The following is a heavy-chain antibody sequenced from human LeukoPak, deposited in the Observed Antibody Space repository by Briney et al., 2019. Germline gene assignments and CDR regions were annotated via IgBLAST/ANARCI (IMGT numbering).Heavy chain of an antibody. J-gene: IGHJ4*02. Sequence: GGSLRLSCAASGFTFSSYPMSWVRRAPGKGLEWVSAISGSGGSTYYADSVKGRFTISRDNSKNTLYLQMNSLRAEDTAVYYCAKDSPTYYYDSSGYLFDYWGQGTLVTVSS. D-gene: IGHD3-22*01. CDR3: AKDSPTYYYDSSGYLFDY. V-gene: IGHV3-23*01. CDR1: GFTFSSYP. CDR2: ISGSGGST.